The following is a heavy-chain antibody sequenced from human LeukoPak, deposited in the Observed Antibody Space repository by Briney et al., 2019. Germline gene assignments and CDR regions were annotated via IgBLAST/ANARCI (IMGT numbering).Heavy chain of an antibody. V-gene: IGHV3-23*01. CDR2: ISSGSSTT. J-gene: IGHJ4*02. D-gene: IGHD6-19*01. CDR3: ARPPALHNSGWYMGDS. Sequence: GGSLRLSCAASGFTFSSYAMSWVRQAPGRGLEWVSAISSGSSTTYYADSVKGRFTVSRDSSKSTLYLQMNSLRAEDSAVYYCARPPALHNSGWYMGDSWGQGTLVIVSS. CDR1: GFTFSSYA.